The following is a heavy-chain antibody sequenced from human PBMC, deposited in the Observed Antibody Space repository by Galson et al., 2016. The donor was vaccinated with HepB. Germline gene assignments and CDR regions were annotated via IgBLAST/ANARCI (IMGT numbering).Heavy chain of an antibody. Sequence: SVKVSCKASGGTFSSYTISWVRQAPGQGLEWMGWINPNSGDTNYAQKFQGRVAMTRDTSISTAYMEPNRLRSDDTAVYYCATSYWDYVYWGQGTLVTVSS. CDR3: ATSYWDYVY. CDR2: INPNSGDT. CDR1: GGTFSSYT. D-gene: IGHD1-7*01. V-gene: IGHV1-2*02. J-gene: IGHJ4*02.